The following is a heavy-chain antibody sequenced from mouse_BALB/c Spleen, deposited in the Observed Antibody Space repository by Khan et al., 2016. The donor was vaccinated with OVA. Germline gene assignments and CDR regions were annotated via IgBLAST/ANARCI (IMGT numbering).Heavy chain of an antibody. J-gene: IGHJ3*01. CDR1: GYTFTDYV. Sequence: QVQLQQSGPELVKPGASVKMSCKASGYTFTDYVINWVKQRTGQGLEWIGDIFPGGGSSYYNEKFKGKAKLTADKSSNTAYMQLSSLTFEDSAVYFCARWGYSVFAYWGQGTLVTGSA. CDR2: IFPGGGSS. D-gene: IGHD2-3*01. CDR3: ARWGYSVFAY. V-gene: IGHV1-77*01.